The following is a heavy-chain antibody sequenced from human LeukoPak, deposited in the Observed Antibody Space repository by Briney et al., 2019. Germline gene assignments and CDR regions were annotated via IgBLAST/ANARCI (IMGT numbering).Heavy chain of an antibody. CDR2: ITADETT. CDR1: GFPFSIAW. D-gene: IGHD1/OR15-1a*01. CDR3: AKDWFATTDY. Sequence: GGSLRLSCGASGFPFSIAWMHWFRQVPGKGLMWVPRITADETTTYADSVRGRFTISRDNAKNTVYLQMNSLRVEDTAVYYCAKDWFATTDYWGQGILVTVSS. V-gene: IGHV3-74*01. J-gene: IGHJ4*02.